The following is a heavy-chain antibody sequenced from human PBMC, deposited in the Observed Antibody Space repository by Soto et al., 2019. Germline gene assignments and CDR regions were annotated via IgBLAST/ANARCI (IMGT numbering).Heavy chain of an antibody. V-gene: IGHV3-66*01. CDR1: GFTVTKNY. CDR2: IYRDGTT. Sequence: EGQMVESGGGLVQPGGSLRLSCAASGFTVTKNYMNWVRQAPGKGLEWVSLIYRDGTTYYADSVRGRFTISRDDSNNTLYLQMQSLRVEDTAMYYCARNYYGDLGRFDPWGQGTRVTVSS. CDR3: ARNYYGDLGRFDP. D-gene: IGHD3-10*01. J-gene: IGHJ5*02.